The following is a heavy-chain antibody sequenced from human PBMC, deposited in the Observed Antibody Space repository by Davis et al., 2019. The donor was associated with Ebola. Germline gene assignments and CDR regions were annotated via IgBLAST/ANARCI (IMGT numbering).Heavy chain of an antibody. CDR2: IKQDGTGR. CDR1: GFTFGASW. J-gene: IGHJ4*02. CDR3: ARSPGDY. V-gene: IGHV3-7*01. Sequence: GESLKISCAASGFTFGASWMSWFRQAPGKGLEWVANIKQDGTGRDYVDSVKGRFTISRDNTNNSLYLQMNSLRVEDTALYYCARSPGDYWGQGTLVTVSS.